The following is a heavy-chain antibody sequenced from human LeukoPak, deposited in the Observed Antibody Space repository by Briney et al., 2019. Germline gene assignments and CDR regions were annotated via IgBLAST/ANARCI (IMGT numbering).Heavy chain of an antibody. V-gene: IGHV1-2*02. CDR3: ARDCGYYDFWSGYYDYYYYMDV. J-gene: IGHJ6*03. Sequence: ASVKVPCKASGYTFTGYYMHWVRQAPGQGLEWMGWINPNSGGTNYAQKFQGRVTMTRDTSISTAYMELSRLRSDDTAVYYCARDCGYYDFWSGYYDYYYYMDVWGKGTTVTVSS. CDR1: GYTFTGYY. CDR2: INPNSGGT. D-gene: IGHD3-3*01.